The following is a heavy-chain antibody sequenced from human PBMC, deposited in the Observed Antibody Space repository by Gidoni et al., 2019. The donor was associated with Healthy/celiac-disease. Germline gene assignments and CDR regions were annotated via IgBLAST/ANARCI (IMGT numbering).Heavy chain of an antibody. CDR3: TREPLHDIVVVVAATQDWFDP. CDR2: IRSKAYGGTT. CDR1: GFTFGDYA. Sequence: EVQLVESGGGLVQPGRSLRLSCTASGFTFGDYAMSWFRQAPGKGLEWVGFIRSKAYGGTTEYAASVKGRFTISRDDSKSIAYLQMNSLKTEDTAVYYCTREPLHDIVVVVAATQDWFDPWGQGTLVTVSS. V-gene: IGHV3-49*03. J-gene: IGHJ5*02. D-gene: IGHD2-15*01.